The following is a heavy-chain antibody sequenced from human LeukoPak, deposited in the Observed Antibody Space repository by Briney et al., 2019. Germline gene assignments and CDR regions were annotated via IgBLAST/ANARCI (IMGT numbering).Heavy chain of an antibody. D-gene: IGHD2-8*01. J-gene: IGHJ6*02. V-gene: IGHV3-23*01. CDR2: IGSSGATT. Sequence: GGSLRVSCEASGFTFNKFAMSWVRQAPGKGPEWVSAIGSSGATTFYADSVKGRCTISRDNSKNTVYLEMNSLRAEDTAIYYCAKVSVGPLSRPTHVALYYGTDVWGQGTTVTVSS. CDR3: AKVSVGPLSRPTHVALYYGTDV. CDR1: GFTFNKFA.